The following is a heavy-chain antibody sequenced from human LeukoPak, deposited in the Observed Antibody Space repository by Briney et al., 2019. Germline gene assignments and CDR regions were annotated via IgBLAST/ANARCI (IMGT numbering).Heavy chain of an antibody. CDR1: GFTFSSYA. V-gene: IGHV3-23*01. CDR2: ISGSGGST. J-gene: IGHJ6*03. Sequence: GGPLRLSCAASGFTFSSYAISWVRQAPGRGLEWVSAISGSGGSTYYADSVKGRFTISRDNSKNTLYLQMSSLRDEDTAVYYCAKVGGGDYYYYMDVWGKGTMVTVSS. D-gene: IGHD3-16*01. CDR3: AKVGGGDYYYYMDV.